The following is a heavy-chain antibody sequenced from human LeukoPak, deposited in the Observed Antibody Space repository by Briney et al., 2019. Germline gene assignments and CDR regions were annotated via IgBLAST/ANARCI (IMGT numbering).Heavy chain of an antibody. CDR3: AREMGVVTAHGIDV. J-gene: IGHJ6*02. CDR1: GGSISSISSNNYH. CDR2: IYYSRST. Sequence: SETLSLTCIVSGGSISSISSNNYHWGWIRQPPGKGLEWIGSIYYSRSTYYNPSLKSRVTISVDTSKNQFSLKLSSVTAADTALYYCAREMGVVTAHGIDVWGQGTTVTVSS. V-gene: IGHV4-39*02. D-gene: IGHD4-23*01.